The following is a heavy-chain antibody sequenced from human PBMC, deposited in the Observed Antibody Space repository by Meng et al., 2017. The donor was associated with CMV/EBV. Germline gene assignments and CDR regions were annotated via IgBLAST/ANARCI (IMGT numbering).Heavy chain of an antibody. J-gene: IGHJ5*02. V-gene: IGHV3-21*01. CDR1: YS. Sequence: YSMNWVRQGPGKGLEWVSSISSSSSYIYYADSVKGRFTISRDNAKNSLYLQMNSLRAEDTAVYYCARPLGYCSSTSCYGRVNWFDPWGQGTLVTVSS. CDR3: ARPLGYCSSTSCYGRVNWFDP. CDR2: ISSSSSYI. D-gene: IGHD2-2*01.